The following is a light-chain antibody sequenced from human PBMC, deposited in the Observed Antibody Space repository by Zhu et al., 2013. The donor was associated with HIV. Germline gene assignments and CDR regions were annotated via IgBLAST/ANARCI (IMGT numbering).Light chain of an antibody. CDR3: QQYNNWPRT. V-gene: IGKV3-15*01. J-gene: IGKJ1*01. CDR1: QSVSSN. CDR2: GAS. Sequence: EIVLTQSPATLSLSPGERATLSCRASQSVSSNIAWYQQKPGQAPRLLIYGASTRATGIPARFSGSGSGTEFTLTISSLQSEDFAVYYCQQYNNWPRTFGQGTKVEV.